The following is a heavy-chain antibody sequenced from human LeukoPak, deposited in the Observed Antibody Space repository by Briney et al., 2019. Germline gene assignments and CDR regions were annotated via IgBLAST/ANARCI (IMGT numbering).Heavy chain of an antibody. J-gene: IGHJ1*01. V-gene: IGHV3-74*01. CDR3: VRDKDGYNF. D-gene: IGHD5-24*01. CDR2: IDTDGKTT. Sequence: GGSLRLSCAASGFTFNTYVMHWVRQAPGKGLVWVARIDTDGKTTTYADSVKGRFTISRDNAKNMLYVQMNSLRAEDTAVYYCVRDKDGYNFWGEGTLVSVSS. CDR1: GFTFNTYV.